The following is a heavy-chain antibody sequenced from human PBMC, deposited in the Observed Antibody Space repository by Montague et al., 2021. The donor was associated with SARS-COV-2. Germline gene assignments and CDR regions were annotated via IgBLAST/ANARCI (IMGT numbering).Heavy chain of an antibody. CDR1: GDSVDRNY. CDR2: IFYSGST. J-gene: IGHJ4*02. Sequence: SETLSLTCSVSGDSVDRNYWSWVRQPPGKGLEWLGYIFYSGSTYNPSLNSRVTMSLDTSKNHFSLILISVTAADTAVYYCAQASRGYGGDFDSWGQGTLVIVSS. CDR3: AQASRGYGGDFDS. D-gene: IGHD4-23*01. V-gene: IGHV4-59*02.